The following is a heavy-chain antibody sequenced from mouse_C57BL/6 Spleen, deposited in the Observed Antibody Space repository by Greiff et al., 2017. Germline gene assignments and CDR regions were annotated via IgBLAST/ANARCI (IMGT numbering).Heavy chain of an antibody. CDR1: GFSFNTYA. CDR3: VRENYYYGSSYYAMDY. V-gene: IGHV10-1*01. CDR2: IRSKSNNYAT. Sequence: EVQLVESGGGLVQPKGSLKLPCAASGFSFNTYAMNWVRQAPGKGLEWVVRIRSKSNNYATYYADSVKDRFTISRDDSESMLYLQMNNLKTEDTAMYYCVRENYYYGSSYYAMDYWGQGTSVTVSS. D-gene: IGHD1-1*01. J-gene: IGHJ4*01.